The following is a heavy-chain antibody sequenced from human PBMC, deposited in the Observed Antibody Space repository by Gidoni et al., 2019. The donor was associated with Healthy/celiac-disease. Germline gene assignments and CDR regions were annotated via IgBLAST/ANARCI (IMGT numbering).Heavy chain of an antibody. CDR3: AIYCSSTSCYADAFDI. CDR2: ST. D-gene: IGHD2-2*01. Sequence: STYYNPSLKSRVTISVDTSKNQFSLKLSSVTAADTAVYYCAIYCSSTSCYADAFDIWGQGTMVTVSS. J-gene: IGHJ3*02. V-gene: IGHV4-39*01.